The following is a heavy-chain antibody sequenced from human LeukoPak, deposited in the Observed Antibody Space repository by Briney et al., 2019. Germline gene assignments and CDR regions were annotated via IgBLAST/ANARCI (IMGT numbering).Heavy chain of an antibody. Sequence: GGSLRLSCAASGFTFSSYEMNWVRQAPGKGLEWVSYISSSGRTKYYADSVKGRFTISRDNAKNSLYLQMNSLRAEDTAVYYCARGGYSYENWFDPWGQGTLVTVSS. D-gene: IGHD5-18*01. CDR1: GFTFSSYE. CDR3: ARGGYSYENWFDP. V-gene: IGHV3-48*03. J-gene: IGHJ5*02. CDR2: ISSSGRTK.